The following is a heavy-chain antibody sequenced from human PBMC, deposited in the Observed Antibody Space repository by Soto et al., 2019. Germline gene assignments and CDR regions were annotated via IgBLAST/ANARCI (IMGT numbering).Heavy chain of an antibody. V-gene: IGHV4-30-4*01. CDR3: ARASPVVTDV. J-gene: IGHJ6*02. CDR1: GGSISSGNYY. CDR2: IFYSGTT. Sequence: QVQLQESGPGLVKPSQTLSLTCTVSGGSISSGNYYWSWIRQPPGKGLEWIGYIFYSGTTYYNPYLKSQVTISVDTSKNHFSLKLSSVTAADTAVYYCARASPVVTDVWGQGTKVTVSS. D-gene: IGHD5-18*01.